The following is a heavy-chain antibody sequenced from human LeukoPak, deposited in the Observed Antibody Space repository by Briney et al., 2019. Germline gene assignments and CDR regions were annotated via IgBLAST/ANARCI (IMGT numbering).Heavy chain of an antibody. J-gene: IGHJ4*02. Sequence: SQTLSLTCTVSGGSISSAVYSWSWIRQPPGKGLEWIGYISRDGSTDYNPSLKSRVTISVDTSKNQFSLKLSSVTAADTAVYYCARDKSADYWGQGTLITVSS. CDR2: ISRDGST. CDR3: ARDKSADY. CDR1: GGSISSAVYS. V-gene: IGHV4-30-2*01.